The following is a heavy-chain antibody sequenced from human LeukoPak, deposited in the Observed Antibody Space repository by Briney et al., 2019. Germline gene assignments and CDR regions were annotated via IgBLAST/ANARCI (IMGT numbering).Heavy chain of an antibody. J-gene: IGHJ3*02. V-gene: IGHV3-7*01. CDR1: GFTFSSYW. CDR3: ARAGAPYGLDI. CDR2: IKQDGSEK. D-gene: IGHD3-10*01. Sequence: GGSLRLSCAASGFTFSSYWMSWVRQAPGKGLEWVANIKQDGSEKYYVDSVKGRFTTSRDNAKNSLFLQMNSLRAADTAVYYCARAGAPYGLDIWGQGTMVTVSS.